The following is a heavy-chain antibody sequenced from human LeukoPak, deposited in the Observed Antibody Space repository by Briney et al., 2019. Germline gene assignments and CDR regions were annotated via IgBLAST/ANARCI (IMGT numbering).Heavy chain of an antibody. J-gene: IGHJ5*02. D-gene: IGHD6-13*01. CDR2: IRYDGSIK. CDR1: GFTFSSYG. V-gene: IGHV3-30*02. CDR3: ARPFPTYSSSWYWFDP. Sequence: LPGGSLRLSCGVSGFTFSSYGMHWVRQAPGKGLVWVDFIRYDGSIKYYADSVKGRFTISRDNSKNTLYLQMNSLRAEDTAVYYCARPFPTYSSSWYWFDPWGQGTLVTVSS.